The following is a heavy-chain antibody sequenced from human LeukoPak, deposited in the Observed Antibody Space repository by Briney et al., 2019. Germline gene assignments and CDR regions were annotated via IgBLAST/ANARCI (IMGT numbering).Heavy chain of an antibody. CDR1: GFTFSSYW. CDR2: IKTDGSEK. Sequence: GGSLRLSCEASGFTFSSYWMSWVRQAPGKGLEWVANIKTDGSEKYYVDSVKGRFTISRDNAKNSLYLQMNSLRAEDTAVYYCARDLHCSGGSCYHYYDMDVWGQGTTVTVSS. CDR3: ARDLHCSGGSCYHYYDMDV. V-gene: IGHV3-7*03. J-gene: IGHJ6*02. D-gene: IGHD2-15*01.